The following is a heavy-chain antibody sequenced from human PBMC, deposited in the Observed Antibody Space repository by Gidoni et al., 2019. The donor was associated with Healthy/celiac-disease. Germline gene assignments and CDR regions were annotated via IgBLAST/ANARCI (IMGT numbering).Heavy chain of an antibody. Sequence: QVQLQQWGAGLLKPSETLSLTCAVYGGSFSGSYWSWIRQPPGKGLEWIWEINHSGSTNYNPSLKSRVTISVDTSKNQFSLKLSSVTAADTAVYYCARGGIVGATGDYYYGMDVWGQGTTVTVSS. J-gene: IGHJ6*02. CDR3: ARGGIVGATGDYYYGMDV. CDR1: GGSFSGSY. D-gene: IGHD1-26*01. CDR2: INHSGST. V-gene: IGHV4-34*01.